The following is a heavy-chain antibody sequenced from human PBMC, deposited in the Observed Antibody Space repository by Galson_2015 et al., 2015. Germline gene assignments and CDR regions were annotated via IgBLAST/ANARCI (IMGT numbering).Heavy chain of an antibody. CDR3: ARRSYYYDNQKPSYFDS. D-gene: IGHD3-22*01. V-gene: IGHV5-51*01. CDR1: GYRFTSYW. CDR2: IYPGDSDT. Sequence: QSGAEVKKPGESLKISCKGSGYRFTSYWIGWVRQMPGKGLEWMGIIYPGDSDTRYSPSSQGQVTLSADKSISTAYLQWSSLKASDTAMYYCARRSYYYDNQKPSYFDSWGQGTLVTVSS. J-gene: IGHJ4*02.